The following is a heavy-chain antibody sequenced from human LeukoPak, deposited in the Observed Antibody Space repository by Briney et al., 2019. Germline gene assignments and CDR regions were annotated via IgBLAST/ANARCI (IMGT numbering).Heavy chain of an antibody. Sequence: GGSLRLSCAASRFTFSSYGMHWVRQAPGKGLEWVAHMQYDGSNEQYADSVKGRFSISRDSSKNILYLQMNSLRAEDTAVYYCAKDRCSNGVGCYYYYMDVWGKGTTVTISS. CDR3: AKDRCSNGVGCYYYYMDV. CDR1: RFTFSSYG. D-gene: IGHD2-8*01. V-gene: IGHV3-30*02. J-gene: IGHJ6*03. CDR2: MQYDGSNE.